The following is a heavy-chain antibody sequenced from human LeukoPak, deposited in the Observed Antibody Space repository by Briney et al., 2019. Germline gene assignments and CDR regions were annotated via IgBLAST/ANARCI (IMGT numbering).Heavy chain of an antibody. D-gene: IGHD6-19*01. J-gene: IGHJ4*02. V-gene: IGHV4-59*08. CDR1: GGSISSYY. CDR2: IYYSGST. Sequence: SETLSLTCTVSGGSISSYYWSWIRQPPGKGLEWIGYIYYSGSTNYNPSLKSRVTISVDTSKNQFSLKLSSVTAADTAVYYCARGIVRQQWLVYFDYWGQGTLVTVSS. CDR3: ARGIVRQQWLVYFDY.